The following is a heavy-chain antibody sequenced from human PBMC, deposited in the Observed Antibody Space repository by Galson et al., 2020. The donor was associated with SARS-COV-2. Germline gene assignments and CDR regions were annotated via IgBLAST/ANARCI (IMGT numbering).Heavy chain of an antibody. Sequence: ESGPTLVKPTQTLTLTCTFSGFSLTTSGMCVGWIRQPPGKALEWPARIDWDDDEYYSASLKTRLTISKDTSKNQVVLTMTNMYPVDTATYYCARIDSSGCRGNYWGQGTLVTVSS. D-gene: IGHD6-19*01. V-gene: IGHV2-70*11. J-gene: IGHJ4*02. CDR3: ARIDSSGCRGNY. CDR2: IDWDDDE. CDR1: GFSLTTSGMC.